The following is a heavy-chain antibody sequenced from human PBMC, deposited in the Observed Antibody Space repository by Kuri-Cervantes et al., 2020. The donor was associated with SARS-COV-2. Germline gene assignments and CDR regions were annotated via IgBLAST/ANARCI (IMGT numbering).Heavy chain of an antibody. J-gene: IGHJ6*02. D-gene: IGHD3-3*01. CDR2: IYTSGST. CDR1: GGSISSYY. V-gene: IGHV4-4*07. Sequence: GSLRLSCTVSGGSISSYYWSWIRQPAGKGLEWIGRIYTSGSTNYNPPLKSRVTMSVDTSKNQFSLKLSSVTAADTAVYYCARSVGTIFGVVIGESRSYYGMDVWGQGTTVTVSS. CDR3: ARSVGTIFGVVIGESRSYYGMDV.